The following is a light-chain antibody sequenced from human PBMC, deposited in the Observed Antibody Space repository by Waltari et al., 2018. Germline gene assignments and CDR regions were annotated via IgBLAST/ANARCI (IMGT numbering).Light chain of an antibody. CDR1: SSAVGSYDL. CDR2: EVS. J-gene: IGLJ2*01. CDR3: CSYTRSRNLL. V-gene: IGLV2-23*01. Sequence: QSALTQPASVSGSLGQSLTISCTGTSSAVGSYDLVSWYQQLPGQVPTLLIFEVSKRPPGFSDRFSGSKSGNTASLTSSGLQAEDEAEYYCCSYTRSRNLLFGGGTKVTVL.